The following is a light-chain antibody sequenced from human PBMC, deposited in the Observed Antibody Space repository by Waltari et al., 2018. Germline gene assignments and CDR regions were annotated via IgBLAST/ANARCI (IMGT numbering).Light chain of an antibody. CDR1: SSNVGNNP. CDR2: SNN. J-gene: IGLJ3*02. V-gene: IGLV1-44*01. Sequence: QSAMTQPPSASGTPGQTVTISCFGGSSNVGNNPVNWYQQLPGTAPKVLIYSNNPRGAGVPDRFSGSKSCTTASLAIRGLQSEDEADYYCAAWDYKLNGVLYGGGTKLTVL. CDR3: AAWDYKLNGVL.